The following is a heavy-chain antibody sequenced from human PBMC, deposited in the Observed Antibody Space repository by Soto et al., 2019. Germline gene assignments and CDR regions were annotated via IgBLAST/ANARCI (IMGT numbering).Heavy chain of an antibody. V-gene: IGHV3-30-3*01. CDR3: ARGGIAVAGTRKGYYYYGMDV. D-gene: IGHD6-19*01. Sequence: GGSLRLSCAASGFTFSSYAMHWVRQAPGKGLEWVAVISYDGSNKYYADSVKGRFTISRDNSKNTLYLQMNSLRAEDTAVYYCARGGIAVAGTRKGYYYYGMDVWGQGTTVTVSS. CDR1: GFTFSSYA. J-gene: IGHJ6*02. CDR2: ISYDGSNK.